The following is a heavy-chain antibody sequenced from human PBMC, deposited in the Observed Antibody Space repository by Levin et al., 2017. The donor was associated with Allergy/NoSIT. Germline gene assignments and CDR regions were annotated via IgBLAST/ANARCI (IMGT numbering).Heavy chain of an antibody. CDR2: IYYNGNA. V-gene: IGHV4-59*08. D-gene: IGHD2-2*01. CDR1: GGSIRSDY. Sequence: SETLSLTCTVSGGSIRSDYWSWIRQPPGKGLEWLGYIYYNGNADYNPSLRSRVTISLDTSKNQFSLNLSSVTAADTAVYYCARQILGYCSSTSCTRAHFDHWGQGTLVTVSS. CDR3: ARQILGYCSSTSCTRAHFDH. J-gene: IGHJ4*02.